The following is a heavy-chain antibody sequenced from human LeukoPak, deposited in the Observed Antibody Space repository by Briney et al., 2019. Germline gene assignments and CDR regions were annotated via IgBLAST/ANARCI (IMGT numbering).Heavy chain of an antibody. CDR1: GFAFSSYW. Sequence: GGSPRLSCAASGFAFSSYWMLWVRQPPGKGLVWVSRINGDGSITTYADSVKGRFTISRDNTKNILYLEMNSLRAEDTAIYYCARSQFDYWGQGILVTVSS. V-gene: IGHV3-74*01. CDR3: ARSQFDY. J-gene: IGHJ4*02. CDR2: INGDGSIT.